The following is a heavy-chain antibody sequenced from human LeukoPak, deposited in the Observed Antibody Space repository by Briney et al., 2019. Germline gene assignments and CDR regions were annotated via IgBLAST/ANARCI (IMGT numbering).Heavy chain of an antibody. CDR1: GFTFSSFA. CDR2: ISNSGGST. V-gene: IGHV3-23*01. CDR3: AKAISPRLDYYYGMDV. D-gene: IGHD3-3*01. Sequence: HPGGSLRLSCAASGFTFSSFAMSWVRQAPGKGLEWVSGISNSGGSTYYADSVKGRFTISRDNSKNRLYSQMNSLRADDTAVYYCAKAISPRLDYYYGMDVWGQGTTVTVSS. J-gene: IGHJ6*02.